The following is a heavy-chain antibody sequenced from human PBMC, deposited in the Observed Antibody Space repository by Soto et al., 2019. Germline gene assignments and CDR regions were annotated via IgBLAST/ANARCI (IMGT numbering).Heavy chain of an antibody. CDR1: GFTFSSYS. V-gene: IGHV3-23*01. CDR3: AKKISGSAPLDY. J-gene: IGHJ4*02. D-gene: IGHD3-10*01. CDR2: ISGDGAIT. Sequence: EVQLLESGGGLVQPGGSLRLSCAASGFTFSSYSMTWVRQAPGKGLEWVSVISGDGAITLYADSVRGRFTISRDNSKNTLYLQMNSLGAEDTAVYHCAKKISGSAPLDYWGQGTLVTVSS.